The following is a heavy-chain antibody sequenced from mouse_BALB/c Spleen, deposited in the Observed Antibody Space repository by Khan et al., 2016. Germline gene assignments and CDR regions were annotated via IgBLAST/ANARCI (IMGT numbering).Heavy chain of an antibody. J-gene: IGHJ2*01. CDR2: INPTTGYT. V-gene: IGHV1-7*01. Sequence: QVQLQQSGAELAKPGASVKMSCKASGYTFTTYWMHWVKQRPGQGLEWIGYINPTTGYTEYNQKFKDKDTLSADKSSSTAYMQLSSLTSEDSAVYYCARDLEYGGQGTTLTVSS. CDR3: ARDLEY. CDR1: GYTFTTYW.